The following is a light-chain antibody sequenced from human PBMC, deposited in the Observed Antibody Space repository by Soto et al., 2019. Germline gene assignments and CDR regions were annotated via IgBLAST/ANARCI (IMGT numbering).Light chain of an antibody. J-gene: IGKJ2*01. CDR1: QNVNSN. CDR3: QQYNDWPPMYT. Sequence: EIVMTQSPATLSMSPGERATLSCRATQNVNSNLAWYQHRPGQAPRLLIYGASIRPTGIPARFSGSGSGTEFTLTIDSLQSEDFAVYYCQQYNDWPPMYTLGQGTKLEIK. CDR2: GAS. V-gene: IGKV3-15*01.